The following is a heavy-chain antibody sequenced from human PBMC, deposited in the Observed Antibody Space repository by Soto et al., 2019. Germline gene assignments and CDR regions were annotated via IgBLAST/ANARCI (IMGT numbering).Heavy chain of an antibody. V-gene: IGHV1-24*01. Sequence: QVQLVQSGAEVKKPGASVKVSCKVSGYTLTELSMHWVRQAPGKGLEWMGGFDPEDGETIYAQKFQGRVSMTEHTSTDTAYMELSSLRSEDTAVYYCATAHYYYDSSGYHGDYWGQGTLVTVSS. CDR3: ATAHYYYDSSGYHGDY. J-gene: IGHJ4*02. D-gene: IGHD3-22*01. CDR2: FDPEDGET. CDR1: GYTLTELS.